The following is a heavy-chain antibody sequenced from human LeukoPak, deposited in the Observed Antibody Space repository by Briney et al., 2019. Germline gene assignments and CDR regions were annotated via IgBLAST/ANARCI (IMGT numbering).Heavy chain of an antibody. D-gene: IGHD3-9*01. CDR3: ARVAERTWLPYDAAFDI. Sequence: SETLSLTCSVSGASISSYYWSWIRQPPGKGLEWIGYIYYSGTTKYNPSLKSRVSISVDTSKNQFSLNLTSVTAADTAMYYCARVAERTWLPYDAAFDIWGLGTMVTVSS. CDR2: IYYSGTT. V-gene: IGHV4-59*08. CDR1: GASISSYY. J-gene: IGHJ3*02.